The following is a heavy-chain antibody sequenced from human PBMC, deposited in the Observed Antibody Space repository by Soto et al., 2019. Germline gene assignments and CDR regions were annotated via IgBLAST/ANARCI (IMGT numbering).Heavy chain of an antibody. D-gene: IGHD2-15*01. Sequence: PSETLSLTCTVSGGSISSSSYYWGWIRQPPGKGLEWIGSIYYSGSTYYNPSLKSRVTISVDTSKNQFSLKLSSVTAADTAVYYCARQIACPGGSCYSLPYYMDVWGKGTTVTVSS. CDR1: GGSISSSSYY. CDR3: ARQIACPGGSCYSLPYYMDV. CDR2: IYYSGST. V-gene: IGHV4-39*01. J-gene: IGHJ6*03.